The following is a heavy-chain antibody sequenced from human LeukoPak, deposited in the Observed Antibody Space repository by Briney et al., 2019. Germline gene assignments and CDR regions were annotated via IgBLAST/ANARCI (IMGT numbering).Heavy chain of an antibody. J-gene: IGHJ4*02. V-gene: IGHV4-38-2*01. CDR1: GYSISSGYY. CDR3: ARLEAYCGGDCYSGFDY. CDR2: NYHSGST. D-gene: IGHD2-21*01. Sequence: SETLSLTCAVSGYSISSGYYWGWIRQPPGKGLEWIGSNYHSGSTYYNPSLKSRVTISVDTSKNQFSLKLSSVTAADTAVYYCARLEAYCGGDCYSGFDYWGQGTLVTVSS.